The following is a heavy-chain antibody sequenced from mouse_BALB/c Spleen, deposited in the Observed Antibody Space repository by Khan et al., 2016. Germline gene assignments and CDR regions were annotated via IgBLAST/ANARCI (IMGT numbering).Heavy chain of an antibody. Sequence: VQLQQSGAELVKPGASVTLSCTASGFNIKDTYMHWVKQRPEQGLEWIGRIDPANGNTKYDPKFQGKATITADTSTNPAYLQLSSLTSEDTAAYYCAGTYFDVWGAGTTVTVSS. CDR3: AGTYFDV. V-gene: IGHV14-3*02. CDR2: IDPANGNT. J-gene: IGHJ1*01. D-gene: IGHD3-1*01. CDR1: GFNIKDTY.